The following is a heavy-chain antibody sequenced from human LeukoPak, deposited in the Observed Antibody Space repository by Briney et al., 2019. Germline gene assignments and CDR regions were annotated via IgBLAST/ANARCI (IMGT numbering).Heavy chain of an antibody. CDR1: GFTFSNYG. V-gene: IGHV3-30*02. J-gene: IGHJ1*01. Sequence: GGSLRLSCAASGFTFSNYGMHWVRQAPGKGLEWVAFIRNDDGSNKYYADSVKGRFTISRDNSKNTVHLQMNSLRVEDTAVYYCAKDEAQYFQHWGQGTLITVSA. CDR3: AKDEAQYFQH. CDR2: IRNDDGSNK.